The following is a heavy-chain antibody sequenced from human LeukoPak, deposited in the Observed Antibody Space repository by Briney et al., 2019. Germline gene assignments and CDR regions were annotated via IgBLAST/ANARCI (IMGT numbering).Heavy chain of an antibody. D-gene: IGHD3-3*01. V-gene: IGHV3-30-3*01. CDR3: AKGSGYYGPTFDY. Sequence: GGSLRLSCAASGFTFSSYAMHWVRQAPGKGLEWVAVISYDGSNKYYADSVKGRFTISRDNSKNTLYLQMNSLRAEDTAVYYCAKGSGYYGPTFDYWGQGTLVTVSS. CDR2: ISYDGSNK. CDR1: GFTFSSYA. J-gene: IGHJ4*02.